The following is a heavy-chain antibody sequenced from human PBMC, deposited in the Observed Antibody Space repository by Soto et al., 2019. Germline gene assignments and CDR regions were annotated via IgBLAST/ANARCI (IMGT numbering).Heavy chain of an antibody. CDR3: TRPASRDSRARGWFDP. CDR2: NSSSRASI. V-gene: IGHV3-21*01. Sequence: GGSLRLSFAASGFTFRSFTMNWVRQAPGKGLECITTNSSSRASIYYTDALRRRFTISRDNAKTSQHLQKNSLTAEATVVYYCTRPASRDSRARGWFDPWGPGTLVTVSS. J-gene: IGHJ5*02. D-gene: IGHD6-13*01. CDR1: GFTFRSFT.